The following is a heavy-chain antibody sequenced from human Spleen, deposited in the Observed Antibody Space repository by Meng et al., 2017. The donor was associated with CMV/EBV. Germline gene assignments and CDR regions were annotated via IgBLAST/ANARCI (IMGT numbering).Heavy chain of an antibody. CDR3: VREVYSSDKQGLSWFAP. CDR1: SAT. Sequence: SATWNWVRQSTSRGLEWLGRTYYKSRWYSEYATSVKSRLAFNVDSSNNHFTLRLRSVSPEDTAVYYCVREVYSSDKQGLSWFAPWGQGTLVTVSS. J-gene: IGHJ5*02. D-gene: IGHD6-19*01. V-gene: IGHV6-1*01. CDR2: TYYKSRWYS.